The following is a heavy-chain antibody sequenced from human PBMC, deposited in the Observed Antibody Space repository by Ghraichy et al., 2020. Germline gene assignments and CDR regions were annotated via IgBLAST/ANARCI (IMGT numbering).Heavy chain of an antibody. CDR2: IYSGDST. Sequence: GGSLRLSCAASGFSVSGTYMTWFRQAPGKGLEWVSSIYSGDSTFYADSVKGRFTISRDNSNNTLYLQVHSLRVDDTAVYYCARARAITTTTYYFQPWGQGTPVTVSS. D-gene: IGHD3-16*01. J-gene: IGHJ1*01. CDR3: ARARAITTTTYYFQP. V-gene: IGHV3-53*01. CDR1: GFSVSGTY.